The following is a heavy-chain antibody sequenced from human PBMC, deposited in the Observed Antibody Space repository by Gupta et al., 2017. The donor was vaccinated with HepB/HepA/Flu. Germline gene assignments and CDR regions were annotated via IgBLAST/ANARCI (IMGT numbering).Heavy chain of an antibody. D-gene: IGHD3-10*01. Sequence: EVQRVESGGGLVQPGGSLILSCAASGPTFNTYWMTWVRRAPGKGLEWVANIKEDGSEKYDVDSVKGRFTISRDNAKNSLYLQMNSLRAEDTAVYYCARELWFGELINSWGQGTLVTVSS. J-gene: IGHJ4*02. CDR1: GPTFNTYW. CDR3: ARELWFGELINS. V-gene: IGHV3-7*01. CDR2: IKEDGSEK.